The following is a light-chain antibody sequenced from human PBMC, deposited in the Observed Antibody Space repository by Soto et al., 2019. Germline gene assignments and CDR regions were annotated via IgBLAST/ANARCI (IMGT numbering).Light chain of an antibody. CDR1: QSVSSNN. V-gene: IGKV3-20*01. CDR3: QQYGSSPRFT. CDR2: GAS. Sequence: EIVLTQSPGTLSLSPGERATLSCRASQSVSSNNLAWYQQRPGQAPRVVIYGASTRATGIPERFSGSGSGTDFTLTISRLEPEDFAVYYCQQYGSSPRFTFGPGTKVDIK. J-gene: IGKJ3*01.